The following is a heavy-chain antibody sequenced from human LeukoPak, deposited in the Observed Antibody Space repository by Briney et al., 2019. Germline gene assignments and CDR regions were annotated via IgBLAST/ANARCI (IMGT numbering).Heavy chain of an antibody. CDR1: GFTFSSYS. J-gene: IGHJ4*02. CDR2: ISYDGSNK. D-gene: IGHD3-22*01. Sequence: GGSLRLSCAASGFTFSSYSMQWVRQAPGKGLEWVSLISYDGSNKYYADSVKGRFTISRDNSKNTLYLQMDSLRAEDTAVYYCARGGYDSSGYYGQLDYWGQGTLVTVSS. V-gene: IGHV3-30*03. CDR3: ARGGYDSSGYYGQLDY.